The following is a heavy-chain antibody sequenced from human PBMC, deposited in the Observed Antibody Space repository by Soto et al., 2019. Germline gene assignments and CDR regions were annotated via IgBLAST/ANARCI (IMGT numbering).Heavy chain of an antibody. V-gene: IGHV5-51*01. CDR1: GYTFNNYW. J-gene: IGHJ4*02. Sequence: PGESLKVSCKGSGYTFNNYWIGWVRQMPGKGLEWIGIIYPGKSTTRYSPSFQGQVTMSADKSLSTAYLQWNSLRAEDTAVYYCAKGSILTGYFFWGQGTLVTVSS. D-gene: IGHD3-9*01. CDR3: AKGSILTGYFF. CDR2: IYPGKSTT.